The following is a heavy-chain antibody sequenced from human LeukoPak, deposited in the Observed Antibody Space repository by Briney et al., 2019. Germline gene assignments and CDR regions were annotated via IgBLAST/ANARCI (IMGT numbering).Heavy chain of an antibody. V-gene: IGHV1-69*04. J-gene: IGHJ4*02. D-gene: IGHD5-12*01. CDR3: ATEPSRSYSFDHLDF. Sequence: GSSVKASCKTSGGTFNNYAISWVRQAPGQGLEWMGRVVPMFGIRNYPQTFRGRVNITADKATNTVYMELRSLRAEDTAIYYCATEPSRSYSFDHLDFWGLGTPVTVSS. CDR1: GGTFNNYA. CDR2: VVPMFGIR.